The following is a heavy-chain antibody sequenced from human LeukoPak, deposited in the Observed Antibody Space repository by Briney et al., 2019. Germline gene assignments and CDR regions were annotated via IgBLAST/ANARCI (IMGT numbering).Heavy chain of an antibody. CDR2: ISGSGGST. D-gene: IGHD3-10*01. Sequence: GGSLRLSCAASGFTFSSYAMRWVRQAPGKGLEWVSSISGSGGSTYYADSVKGRFTISRDNSKNTLYLQMNSLRAEDAAVYYCAKDWDYYGSGSYSDYWGQGTLVTVSS. CDR3: AKDWDYYGSGSYSDY. J-gene: IGHJ4*02. CDR1: GFTFSSYA. V-gene: IGHV3-23*01.